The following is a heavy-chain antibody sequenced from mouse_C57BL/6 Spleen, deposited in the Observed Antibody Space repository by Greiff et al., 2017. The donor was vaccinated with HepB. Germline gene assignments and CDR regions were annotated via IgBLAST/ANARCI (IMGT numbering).Heavy chain of an antibody. CDR3: ARGDYSNPFAY. D-gene: IGHD2-5*01. Sequence: EVQLQQSGPELVKPGASVKISCKASGYTFTDYYMNWVKRSHGKSLEWIGDINPNNGGTSYNQKFKGKATLTVDKSSSTAYMELRSLTSEDSAVYYCARGDYSNPFAYWGQGTLVTVSA. CDR1: GYTFTDYY. CDR2: INPNNGGT. V-gene: IGHV1-26*01. J-gene: IGHJ3*01.